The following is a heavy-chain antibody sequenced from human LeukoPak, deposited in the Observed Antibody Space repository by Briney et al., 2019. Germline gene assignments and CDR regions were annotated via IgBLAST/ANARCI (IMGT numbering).Heavy chain of an antibody. CDR1: GGSFSGYY. CDR2: INHSGST. V-gene: IGHV4-34*01. J-gene: IGHJ6*02. CDR3: ARLQKESDSSLDYYYYYGMDV. Sequence: SETLSLTRAVYGGSFSGYYWSWIRQPPGKGLEWIGEINHSGSTNYNPSLKSRVTISVDTSKNQFSLKLSSVTAADTAVYYCARLQKESDSSLDYYYYYGMDVWGQGTTVTVSS. D-gene: IGHD3-22*01.